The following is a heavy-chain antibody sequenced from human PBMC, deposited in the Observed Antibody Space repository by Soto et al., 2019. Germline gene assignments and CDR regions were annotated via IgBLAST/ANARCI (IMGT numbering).Heavy chain of an antibody. V-gene: IGHV1-8*01. Sequence: QVQLVQSGAEVQKPGASVRVTCKTSGYTFTDYDVSWVRQASGQGLEWMGWMSPNSGKTGYVEKFQGRVTMTANTSLSTAYMELHSLRSEDTAIYFCARGRIGAAFWGQGTLVTVSS. CDR3: ARGRIGAAF. J-gene: IGHJ4*02. D-gene: IGHD2-15*01. CDR2: MSPNSGKT. CDR1: GYTFTDYD.